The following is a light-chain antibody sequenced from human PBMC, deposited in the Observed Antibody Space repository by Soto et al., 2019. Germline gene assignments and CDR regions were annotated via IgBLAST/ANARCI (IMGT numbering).Light chain of an antibody. J-gene: IGKJ2*01. Sequence: DIQMSQSPSSLSASVGDRVTITCQASQGIRNYLNWYRLKPGKVPKLLIYDASSLETGVPSRFSGSGSGTDFTFTISSLQPEDIATYYCQQYHNLPYTFGQGTKLEIK. CDR2: DAS. V-gene: IGKV1-33*01. CDR1: QGIRNY. CDR3: QQYHNLPYT.